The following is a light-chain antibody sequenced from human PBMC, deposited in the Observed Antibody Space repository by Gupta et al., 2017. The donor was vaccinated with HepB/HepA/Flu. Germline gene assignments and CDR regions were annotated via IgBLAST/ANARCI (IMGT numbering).Light chain of an antibody. CDR2: TAN. V-gene: IGLV8-61*01. J-gene: IGLJ3*02. CDR1: SGSVSSSHS. CDR3: ALYMSSGVWV. Sequence: QTVVTQEPSFSASPGTTVTLTCGLTSGSVSSSHSHTWYQQTPGQTSLTLIYTANSRSSGVPDRFAGSILGNKAALTITGAQADDDSNYYCALYMSSGVWVFGGGTTLTVL.